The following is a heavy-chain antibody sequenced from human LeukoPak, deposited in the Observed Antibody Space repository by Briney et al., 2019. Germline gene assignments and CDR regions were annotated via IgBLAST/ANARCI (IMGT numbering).Heavy chain of an antibody. V-gene: IGHV3-9*01. CDR1: GFTFDDYA. J-gene: IGHJ4*02. Sequence: GGSLRLSCAASGFTFDDYAMRWVRQAPGKGLEWVSGISWNSGSIGYADSVKGRFTISRDNAKNSLYLQMNSLRDEDTGVYYCAKVFEKDYGLVDYWGQGTLVTVSS. CDR3: AKVFEKDYGLVDY. CDR2: ISWNSGSI. D-gene: IGHD4/OR15-4a*01.